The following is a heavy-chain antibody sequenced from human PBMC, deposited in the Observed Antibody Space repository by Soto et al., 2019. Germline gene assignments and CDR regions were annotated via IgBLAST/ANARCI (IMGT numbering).Heavy chain of an antibody. CDR1: GFTFSSYS. CDR3: ASRRRAYCSSTSCSPEYFQH. V-gene: IGHV3-21*01. Sequence: PGGSLRLSCAASGFTFSSYSMNWVRQAPGKGLEWVSSISSSSSYIYYADSVKGRFTISRDNAKNSLYLQMNSLRAEDTAVYYCASRRRAYCSSTSCSPEYFQHWGQGTL. CDR2: ISSSSSYI. J-gene: IGHJ1*01. D-gene: IGHD2-2*01.